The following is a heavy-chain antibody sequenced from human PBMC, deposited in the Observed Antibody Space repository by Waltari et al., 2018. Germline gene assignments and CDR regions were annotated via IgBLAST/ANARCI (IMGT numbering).Heavy chain of an antibody. Sequence: QVQLVESGGGVVQPGRSLRLSCAASGFTFSSYAMHWVRQAPGKGLEWVAVISYDGSNKYYADSVKGRFTISRDNSKNTLYLQMNSLRAEDTAVYYCARDISPCSGGSCYPYYYYGMDVWGQGTTVTVSS. V-gene: IGHV3-30-3*01. D-gene: IGHD2-15*01. CDR3: ARDISPCSGGSCYPYYYYGMDV. CDR1: GFTFSSYA. J-gene: IGHJ6*02. CDR2: ISYDGSNK.